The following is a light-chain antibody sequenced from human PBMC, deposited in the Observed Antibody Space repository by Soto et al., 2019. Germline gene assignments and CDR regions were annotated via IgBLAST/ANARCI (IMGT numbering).Light chain of an antibody. CDR3: SSDTVSDTRFV. CDR2: EVS. V-gene: IGLV2-14*01. J-gene: IGLJ1*01. CDR1: GRYFGGYNS. Sequence: LTFPGPRTGSHGQSITISCTGTGRYFGGYNSLSCYQQHAAKTPRLMIDEVSYQPSGVFNRRSVSKAGNTVSLPISGHQVEDGADYYCSSDTVSDTRFVFGTGTKVIVI.